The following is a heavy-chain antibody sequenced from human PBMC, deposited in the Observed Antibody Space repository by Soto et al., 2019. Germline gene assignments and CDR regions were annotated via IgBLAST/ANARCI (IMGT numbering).Heavy chain of an antibody. V-gene: IGHV4-59*01. D-gene: IGHD1-26*01. CDR3: ARGKYSGSYYGWFDP. Sequence: ASGTLSPTCTVFCGSIRTYYWRWIPQPPGKGLEWIGYIYYSGTTNYNPSLKSRVTISVDTSKNQFSLKLSSVTAADTAVYYCARGKYSGSYYGWFDPWGQRTLVTVSS. J-gene: IGHJ5*02. CDR2: IYYSGTT. CDR1: CGSIRTYY.